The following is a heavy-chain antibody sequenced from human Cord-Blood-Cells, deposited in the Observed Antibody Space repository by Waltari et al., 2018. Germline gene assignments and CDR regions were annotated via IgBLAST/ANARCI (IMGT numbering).Heavy chain of an antibody. CDR1: GGSISSYY. J-gene: IGHJ5*02. D-gene: IGHD3-10*01. CDR2: IYYSGST. Sequence: QVQLQESGPGLVKPSETLSLTCTVSGGSISSYYWSCIRQPPGKGLEWIGYIYYSGSTNYNPSLKSRVTISVDTSKNQFSLKLSSVTAADTAVYYCARDSRGGPTHPWGQGTLVTVSS. CDR3: ARDSRGGPTHP. V-gene: IGHV4-59*01.